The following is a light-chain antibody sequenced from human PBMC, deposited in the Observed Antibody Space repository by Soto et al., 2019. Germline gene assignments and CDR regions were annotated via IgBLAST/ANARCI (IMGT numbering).Light chain of an antibody. J-gene: IGKJ1*01. CDR1: QAIRDD. CDR2: GAS. CDR3: LQYKNCPRT. Sequence: AIQMTQSPSYLSAYVGDRVTITCRASQAIRDDLGWYQQKPGKAPKLLIYGASSLHDGVPSRSSGSGPGTNYALPINSLQPEVFATYYSLQYKNCPRTFGQGTKVEVK. V-gene: IGKV1-6*01.